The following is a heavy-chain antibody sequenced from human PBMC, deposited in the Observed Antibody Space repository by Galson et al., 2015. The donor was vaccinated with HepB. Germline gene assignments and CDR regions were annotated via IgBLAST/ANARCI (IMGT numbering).Heavy chain of an antibody. CDR3: ARESERRFYFEH. D-gene: IGHD1-1*01. V-gene: IGHV3-30*04. Sequence: SLRLSCAASGFSFSTSTIHWVRQAPGKGLEWVAVLSYDGSTTDYASSVRGRFTISRDTYRKTLYLQMDSLTLDDTAMYFCARESERRFYFEHWGQGTLVAVSS. CDR2: LSYDGSTT. J-gene: IGHJ4*02. CDR1: GFSFSTST.